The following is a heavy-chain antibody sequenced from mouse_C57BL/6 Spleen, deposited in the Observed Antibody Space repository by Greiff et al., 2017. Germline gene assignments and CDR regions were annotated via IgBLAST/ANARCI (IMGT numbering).Heavy chain of an antibody. CDR2: INPNNGGT. J-gene: IGHJ4*01. CDR3: ARHSYGAMDY. Sequence: EVKLMESGPELVKPGASVKMSCKASGYTFTDYNMHWVKQSHGKSLEWIGYINPNNGGTSYNQKFKGKATLTVNKSSSTAYMELRSLTSEDSAVYYCARHSYGAMDYWGQGASVTVSS. CDR1: GYTFTDYN. D-gene: IGHD1-1*01. V-gene: IGHV1-22*01.